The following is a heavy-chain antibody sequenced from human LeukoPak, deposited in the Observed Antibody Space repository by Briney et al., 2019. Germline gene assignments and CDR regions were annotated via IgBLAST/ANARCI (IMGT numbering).Heavy chain of an antibody. CDR3: ASYCTNGVCYTAGFDY. CDR1: GGSISSSSYY. CDR2: IYYSGST. D-gene: IGHD2-8*01. V-gene: IGHV4-39*07. J-gene: IGHJ4*02. Sequence: PSETLSLTCTVSGGSISSSSYYWGWIRQPPGKGLEWIGNIYYSGSTYYIPSLKSRVTISVDTSKNQFSLQLRSVTAADTAVYYCASYCTNGVCYTAGFDYWGQGILVTVSS.